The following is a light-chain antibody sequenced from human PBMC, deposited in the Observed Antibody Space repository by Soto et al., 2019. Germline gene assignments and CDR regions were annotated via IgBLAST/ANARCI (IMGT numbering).Light chain of an antibody. CDR1: QDISSY. CDR3: QQSYSAPRALT. V-gene: IGKV1-39*01. Sequence: DIQMTQSPSSLSASVGDRVTITCRASQDISSYLNWYQQKPGKAPGLLIYEASSVQSGVPSRFSGSESGTDFTLVISSLQPEDFATYYCQQSYSAPRALTFGGGTKVEIK. J-gene: IGKJ4*01. CDR2: EAS.